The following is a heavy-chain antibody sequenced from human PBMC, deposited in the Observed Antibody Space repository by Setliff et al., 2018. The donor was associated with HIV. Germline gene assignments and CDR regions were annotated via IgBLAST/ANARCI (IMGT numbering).Heavy chain of an antibody. Sequence: GASVKVSCKASGYTFIGDYMHWVRQAPGHGLEWMGWINPNSGGTNFAQKFQGRVTMTRDTSISTAYMELSRLRSDDTAVYYCARGGLATGAFDIWGQGTMVTVSS. D-gene: IGHD5-12*01. CDR3: ARGGLATGAFDI. CDR1: GYTFIGDY. V-gene: IGHV1-2*02. CDR2: INPNSGGT. J-gene: IGHJ3*02.